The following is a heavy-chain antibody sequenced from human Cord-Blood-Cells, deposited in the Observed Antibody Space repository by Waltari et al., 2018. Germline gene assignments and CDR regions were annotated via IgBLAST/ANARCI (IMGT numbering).Heavy chain of an antibody. J-gene: IGHJ4*02. CDR2: ISWNSGSI. V-gene: IGHV3-9*01. D-gene: IGHD6-13*01. CDR3: AKDFGSLGVAAAGDY. CDR1: GFTFDDYA. Sequence: DVQLVESGGGLVQPGRSLRLSCAASGFTFDDYARHWVRQAPGKGLEWVSGISWNSGSIGYADSVKGRFTISRDNAKNSLYLQMNSLRAEDTALYYCAKDFGSLGVAAAGDYWGQGTLVTVSS.